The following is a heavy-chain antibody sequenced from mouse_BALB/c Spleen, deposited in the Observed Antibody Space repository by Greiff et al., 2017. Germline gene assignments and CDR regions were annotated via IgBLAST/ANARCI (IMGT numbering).Heavy chain of an antibody. D-gene: IGHD2-4*01. CDR1: GFNIKDTY. CDR3: DYDTTELAY. V-gene: IGHV14-3*02. J-gene: IGHJ3*01. CDR2: IDPANGNT. Sequence: VQLKQSGAELVKPGASVKLSCTASGFNIKDTYMHWVKQRPEQGLEWIGRIDPANGNTKYDPKFQGKATITADTSSNTAYLQLSSLTSEDTAVYYCDYDTTELAYWGQGTLVTVSA.